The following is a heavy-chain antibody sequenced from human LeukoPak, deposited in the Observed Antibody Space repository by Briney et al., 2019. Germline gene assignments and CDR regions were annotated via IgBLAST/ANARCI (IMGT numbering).Heavy chain of an antibody. J-gene: IGHJ6*03. V-gene: IGHV1-2*02. CDR3: ARDGRYSSSWYEYYYYYYMDV. Sequence: ASVTVSCTASGYTFTGYYMHWVRQAPGQGLEWMGWINPNSGGTNYAQKFQGRVTMTRDTSISTAYMELSRLRSDDTAVYYCARDGRYSSSWYEYYYYYYMDVWGKGTTVTISS. D-gene: IGHD6-13*01. CDR2: INPNSGGT. CDR1: GYTFTGYY.